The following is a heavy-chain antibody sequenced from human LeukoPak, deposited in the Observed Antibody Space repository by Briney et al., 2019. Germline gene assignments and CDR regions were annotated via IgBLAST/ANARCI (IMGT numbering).Heavy chain of an antibody. CDR2: IYHSGST. Sequence: SETLSLTCTVSGYSISSGYYWGWSRQPPGKGLEWIGSIYHSGSTYYNPSLKSRVTISVDTSKNQFSLKLSSVTAADTAVYYCARGHFWSGYSKYFDYWGQGTLVTVSS. D-gene: IGHD3-3*02. CDR1: GYSISSGYY. CDR3: ARGHFWSGYSKYFDY. V-gene: IGHV4-38-2*02. J-gene: IGHJ4*02.